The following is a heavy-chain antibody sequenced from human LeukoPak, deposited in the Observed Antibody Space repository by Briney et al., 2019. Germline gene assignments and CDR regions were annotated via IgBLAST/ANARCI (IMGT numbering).Heavy chain of an antibody. CDR3: AREPDAGSGNYRKYFDC. CDR1: GFTFSSYA. Sequence: PGGSLRLSCAASGFTFSSYAMNWVRQAPGKGLEWVSTISGSGDSTYYADSVKGRFTISRDNSKNTLYLQMSSLRAEDTAVYYCAREPDAGSGNYRKYFDCWGQGTLVTVSS. D-gene: IGHD3-10*01. CDR2: ISGSGDST. V-gene: IGHV3-23*01. J-gene: IGHJ4*02.